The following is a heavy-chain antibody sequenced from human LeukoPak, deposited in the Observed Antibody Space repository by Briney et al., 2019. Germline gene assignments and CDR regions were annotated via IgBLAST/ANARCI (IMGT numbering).Heavy chain of an antibody. CDR2: MSGTGNT. J-gene: IGHJ4*02. CDR3: AKDDGRGSSFDS. V-gene: IGHV3-23*01. Sequence: GGSLRLSCAASGFTFSSCAMSWVRQAPGKGLEWVSAMSGTGNTLYADSVTGRFTISRDNSDNTLFLQMDSLGVSDTAIYYCAKDDGRGSSFDSWGQGTLVTVSS. CDR1: GFTFSSCA. D-gene: IGHD3-10*02.